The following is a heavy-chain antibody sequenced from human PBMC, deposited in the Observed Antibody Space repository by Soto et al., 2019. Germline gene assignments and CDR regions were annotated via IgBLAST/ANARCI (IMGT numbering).Heavy chain of an antibody. CDR3: ARPDSNGWYDY. CDR1: GYTFSNNW. V-gene: IGHV5-51*01. Sequence: GESLKISCKGSGYTFSNNWIAWVRQMPGKGLEWMAIINPGDSDTRYSPSFQGQVTISADKSISSAYLQWSSLKASDTAIYYCARPDSNGWYDYWGQGTLVTVSS. J-gene: IGHJ4*02. D-gene: IGHD6-19*01. CDR2: INPGDSDT.